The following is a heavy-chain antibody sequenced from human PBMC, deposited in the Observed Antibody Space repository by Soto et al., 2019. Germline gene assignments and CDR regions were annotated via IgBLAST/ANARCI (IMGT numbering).Heavy chain of an antibody. CDR2: ISYDGSNK. J-gene: IGHJ6*02. D-gene: IGHD1-26*01. V-gene: IGHV3-30*18. Sequence: QVQLVESGGGVVQPGRSLRLSCAASGFTFSSYGMHWVRQAPGKGLEWVAVISYDGSNKYYADSVKGRFTISRDNSKNTLYLQMNSLRAEGTAVYYCAKYGGSYLLYYYYGMDVWGQGTTVTVSS. CDR3: AKYGGSYLLYYYYGMDV. CDR1: GFTFSSYG.